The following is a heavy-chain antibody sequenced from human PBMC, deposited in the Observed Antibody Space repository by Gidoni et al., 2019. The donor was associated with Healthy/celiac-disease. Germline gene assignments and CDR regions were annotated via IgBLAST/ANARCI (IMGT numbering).Heavy chain of an antibody. D-gene: IGHD3-3*01. CDR1: GGSISSYY. J-gene: IGHJ4*02. Sequence: QVQLQESGPGLVKPSETLSLTCTVSGGSISSYYWSGIRQPAGKGLEWIGRIYTSGSTNYNPSLTSRVTLSVDTSKNQFSLKLSSVTAADTAVYYCAREGYDFWSGYYHDALQYYFDYWGQGTLVTVSS. CDR3: AREGYDFWSGYYHDALQYYFDY. CDR2: IYTSGST. V-gene: IGHV4-4*07.